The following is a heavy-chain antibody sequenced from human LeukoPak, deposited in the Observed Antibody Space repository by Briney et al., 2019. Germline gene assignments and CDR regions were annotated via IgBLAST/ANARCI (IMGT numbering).Heavy chain of an antibody. CDR2: MYSGGDT. J-gene: IGHJ3*02. CDR3: ARDPLYCYDGVCEGGLDT. V-gene: IGHV3-66*01. CDR1: GFIVSNDY. D-gene: IGHD2-8*01. Sequence: GGSLRLSWAASGFIVSNDYMSWVRQAAGKGLEWDSVMYSGGDTYYADFVKGRFTISRDNSKNTVYLQMNSLRAEDTAVYYCARDPLYCYDGVCEGGLDTWGQGTQVTVSS.